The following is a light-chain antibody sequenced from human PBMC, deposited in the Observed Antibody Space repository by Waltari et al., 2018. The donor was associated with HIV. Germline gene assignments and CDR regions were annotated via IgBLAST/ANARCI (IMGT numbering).Light chain of an antibody. V-gene: IGLV6-57*02. J-gene: IGLJ3*02. CDR1: GGSIATNF. CDR3: QSYGGGNQGV. Sequence: NFMLTQPHSVSESPGKTVTISCSGSGGSIATNFVQWYQQRPGSAPTIVIYEDNHRPSGVPGRFSGSIDMSSNSASLTISGLWAEDEADYYCQSYGGGNQGVFGGGTKLTVL. CDR2: EDN.